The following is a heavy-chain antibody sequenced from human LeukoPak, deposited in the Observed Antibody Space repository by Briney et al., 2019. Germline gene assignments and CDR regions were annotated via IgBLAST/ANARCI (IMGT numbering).Heavy chain of an antibody. CDR2: ISAYNGNT. Sequence: GASVKVSCKASGYTFTSYGISWVRQAPGQGLEWIGWISAYNGNTNYAQKLQGRVTMTTDTSTSTAYMELRSLRSDDTAVYYCARDIPTSSWYLRRDYWGQGTLVTVSS. CDR1: GYTFTSYG. CDR3: ARDIPTSSWYLRRDY. D-gene: IGHD6-13*01. J-gene: IGHJ4*02. V-gene: IGHV1-18*01.